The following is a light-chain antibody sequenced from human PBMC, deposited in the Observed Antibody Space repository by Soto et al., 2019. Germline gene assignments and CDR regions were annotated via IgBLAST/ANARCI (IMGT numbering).Light chain of an antibody. CDR1: QSISSW. J-gene: IGKJ4*01. V-gene: IGKV1-5*03. CDR3: PQYKSYSLT. CDR2: KAS. Sequence: DIRMSKSPSTVSASVGDRVSITCRASQSISSWLAWYQQTPGKAPKLLIYKASSLQSGVPSRFSGSGSGTEITLTISSLQPDDFATYYCPQYKSYSLTFGGGTKVDIK.